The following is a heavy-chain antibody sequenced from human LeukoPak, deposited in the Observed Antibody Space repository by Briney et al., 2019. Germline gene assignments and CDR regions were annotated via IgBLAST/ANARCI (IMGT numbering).Heavy chain of an antibody. CDR2: INPNSGGT. J-gene: IGHJ4*02. Sequence: ASVKVSCKASGYTFTGYYMHWVRQAPGQGLEWMGWINPNSGGTNYAQKFQDRVTMTRDTSISTAYMELSRLRSDDTAVYYCAKVPIYDSSGYYGYWGQGTLVTVSS. CDR1: GYTFTGYY. D-gene: IGHD3-22*01. CDR3: AKVPIYDSSGYYGY. V-gene: IGHV1-2*02.